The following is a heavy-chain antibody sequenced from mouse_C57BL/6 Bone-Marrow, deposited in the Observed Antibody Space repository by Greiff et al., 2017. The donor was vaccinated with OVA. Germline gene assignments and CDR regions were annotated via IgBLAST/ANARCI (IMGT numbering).Heavy chain of an antibody. J-gene: IGHJ3*01. D-gene: IGHD3-3*01. CDR3: TRGRGDPFAY. V-gene: IGHV6-6*01. CDR1: GFTFSDAW. Sequence: EVQRVESGGGLVQPGGSMKLSCAASGFTFSDAWMDWVRQSPEKGLEWVAEIRNKANNHATYYAESVKGRFTISRDDSKSSVYLQMNSLRAEDTGIYYCTRGRGDPFAYWGQGTLVTVSA. CDR2: IRNKANNHAT.